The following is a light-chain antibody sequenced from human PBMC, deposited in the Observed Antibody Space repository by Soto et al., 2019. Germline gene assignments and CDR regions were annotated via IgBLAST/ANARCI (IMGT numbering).Light chain of an antibody. CDR1: QSISRW. CDR2: DAS. V-gene: IGKV1-5*01. J-gene: IGKJ1*01. Sequence: DIQMTQSPSTLSASVGARVTITRRASQSISRWLAWYQQKPGKAPKVLIYDASSLESGVPSRFSGSGSGTEFSLTISSLQPEDFATYYCKQYNNYWTVGQGNKVDIK. CDR3: KQYNNYWT.